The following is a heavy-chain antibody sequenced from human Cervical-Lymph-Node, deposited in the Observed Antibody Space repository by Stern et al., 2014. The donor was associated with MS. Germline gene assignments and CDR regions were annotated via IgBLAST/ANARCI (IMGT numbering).Heavy chain of an antibody. Sequence: EVQLVESGAEVKKPGESLRISCKASGYSFTSYWIGWVRQKPGQGLEWMGIIYPGGSETKYSPSFQGQVTISADTSINTAYLQWSSLKASDTAIYYCARHGGGYSSGYIGVFSGLYWFDPWGQGTLVTVSS. CDR2: IYPGGSET. V-gene: IGHV5-51*01. D-gene: IGHD5-18*01. CDR3: ARHGGGYSSGYIGVFSGLYWFDP. J-gene: IGHJ5*02. CDR1: GYSFTSYW.